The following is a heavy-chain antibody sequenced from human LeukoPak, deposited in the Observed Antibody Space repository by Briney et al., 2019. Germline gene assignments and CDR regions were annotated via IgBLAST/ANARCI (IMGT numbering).Heavy chain of an antibody. CDR2: INDSGVA. V-gene: IGHV4-34*01. J-gene: IGHJ5*02. D-gene: IGHD3-10*01. CDR3: ARHLSKFLYFGDPSRVWFDP. CDR1: GGSFSNYY. Sequence: SETLSLTCTVSGGSFSNYYWSWIRQSPGKGLEWIGEINDSGVANYHPSLKSRVIISLDMSVNQFSLKLFPVTVADTAVYYCARHLSKFLYFGDPSRVWFDPWGQGTLVTVSS.